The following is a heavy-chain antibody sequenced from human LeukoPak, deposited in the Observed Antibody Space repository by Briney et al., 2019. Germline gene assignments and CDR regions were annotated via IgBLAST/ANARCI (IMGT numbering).Heavy chain of an antibody. CDR3: ARGLRSRDGYNYDYFDD. V-gene: IGHV4-61*05. CDR1: GGSISRSSYY. J-gene: IGHJ4*02. Sequence: SETLSLTCTVSGGSISRSSYYWGWIRQPPGKGLEWIGNIYYSGSTNYNPSLKSRVIISVDTSKNQFSLKLSSVTAADTAVYYCARGLRSRDGYNYDYFDDWGQGTLVTVSS. D-gene: IGHD5-24*01. CDR2: IYYSGST.